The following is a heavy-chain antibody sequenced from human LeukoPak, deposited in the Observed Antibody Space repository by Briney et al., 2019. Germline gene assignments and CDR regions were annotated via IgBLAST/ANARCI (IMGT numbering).Heavy chain of an antibody. V-gene: IGHV3-30*03. CDR2: ISYDGSDK. CDR3: AGGGNSRHHFDY. Sequence: GGSLRLSCAASGFTFSNSDIHWVRQAPGKGLEWVAIISYDGSDKYYADSVKGRFTISRDNSKNTLYTQMNSLRAEDTAVYYCAGGGNSRHHFDYWGQGTLVTVSS. CDR1: GFTFSNSD. D-gene: IGHD3-16*01. J-gene: IGHJ4*02.